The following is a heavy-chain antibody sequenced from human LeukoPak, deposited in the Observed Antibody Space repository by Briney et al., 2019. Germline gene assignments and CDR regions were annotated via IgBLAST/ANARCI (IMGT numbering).Heavy chain of an antibody. Sequence: SETLSLTCTVSSGSIRSSSYYWGWIRQPPGKGLEWIGNIYYSESTYYNPSLKSRVTISVDTSKNQFSLRLSSVTAADTALYYCARRLNSGSGFAFDPWGQGTLVTISS. CDR3: ARRLNSGSGFAFDP. D-gene: IGHD1-26*01. CDR2: IYYSEST. J-gene: IGHJ5*02. V-gene: IGHV4-39*01. CDR1: SGSIRSSSYY.